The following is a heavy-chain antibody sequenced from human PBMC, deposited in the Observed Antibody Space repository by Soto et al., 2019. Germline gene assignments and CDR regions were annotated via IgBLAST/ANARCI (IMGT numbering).Heavy chain of an antibody. D-gene: IGHD6-19*01. Sequence: EVQLLESGGGLVQPGGSLRLSCAASGFTFSNYAMSWVRQAPGKGLEWVSAISNSGGTTYYADSVKGRFTISRDNSKDTLHLQMNSQRAEDTAVYYCAKTPRQWLVYFDYWGQGTLVTVSS. CDR2: ISNSGGTT. J-gene: IGHJ4*02. V-gene: IGHV3-23*01. CDR3: AKTPRQWLVYFDY. CDR1: GFTFSNYA.